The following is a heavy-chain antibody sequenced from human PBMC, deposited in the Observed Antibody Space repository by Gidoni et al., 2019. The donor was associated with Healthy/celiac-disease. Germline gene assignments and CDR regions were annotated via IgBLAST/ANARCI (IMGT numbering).Heavy chain of an antibody. CDR3: AKDMGSSGWYDYFDY. CDR1: GFTCDDYA. Sequence: EVQLVESGGGLVQPGRSLRLSCEASGFTCDDYAMHWVRQAPGKGLEWVSGISWNSGSIGYADSVKGRFTISRDNAKNSLYLQMNSLRAEDTALYYCAKDMGSSGWYDYFDYWGQGTLVTVSS. D-gene: IGHD6-19*01. CDR2: ISWNSGSI. J-gene: IGHJ4*02. V-gene: IGHV3-9*01.